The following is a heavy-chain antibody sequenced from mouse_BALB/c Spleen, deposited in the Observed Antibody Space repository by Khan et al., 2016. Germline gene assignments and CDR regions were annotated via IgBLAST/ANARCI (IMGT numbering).Heavy chain of an antibody. J-gene: IGHJ4*01. CDR3: ARTGARNSYAMDY. CDR1: GFTFSSFG. V-gene: IGHV5-17*02. Sequence: EVELVESGGGLVQPGGSRKLSCAASGFTFSSFGMHWVRQAPEKGLEWVAYISSGSSTIYYADTVKGRFTISRDNPKNTLFLQMTRLRSEDSAMYYCARTGARNSYAMDYWGQGTSVTVSS. CDR2: ISSGSSTI.